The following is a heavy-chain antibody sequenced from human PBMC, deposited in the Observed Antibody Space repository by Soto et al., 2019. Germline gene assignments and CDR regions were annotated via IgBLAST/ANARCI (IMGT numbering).Heavy chain of an antibody. CDR3: AKDSSVRLNYYDSSGSIPGAFDI. V-gene: IGHV1-2*02. CDR1: GYTFTGHY. CDR2: INPNSVGT. J-gene: IGHJ3*02. D-gene: IGHD3-22*01. Sequence: QVQLVQSGAEVKKPGASVKVSCKASGYTFTGHYMHWVRQAPGQGLEWMGWINPNSVGTNYAQKFQGRVTISRDNSKNTLYLQMNSLRAEDTAVYYCAKDSSVRLNYYDSSGSIPGAFDIWGQGTMVTVSS.